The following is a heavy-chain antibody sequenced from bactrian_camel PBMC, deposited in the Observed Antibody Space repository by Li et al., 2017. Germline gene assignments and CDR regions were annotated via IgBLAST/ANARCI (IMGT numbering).Heavy chain of an antibody. V-gene: IGHV3S40*01. CDR3: AEGRGSRGEHCYSLNY. J-gene: IGHJ4*01. D-gene: IGHD6*01. Sequence: VQLVESGGGSVQSGGSLTLSCVASGYSVSEGYMAWFRQAPGKEREGVAAIRRDGGETWYAASVKGRFTISRDSAKNTVYLQMNNLQPEDTAMYYCAEGRGSRGEHCYSLNYWGQGTQVTVS. CDR2: IRRDGGET. CDR1: GYSVSEGY.